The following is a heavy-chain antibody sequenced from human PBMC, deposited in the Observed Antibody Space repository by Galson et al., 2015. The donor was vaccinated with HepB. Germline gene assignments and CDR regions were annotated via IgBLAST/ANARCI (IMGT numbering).Heavy chain of an antibody. CDR1: GGTFSSYA. CDR3: ARDRGYCTNGVCYRPGTYYYYYGMDV. D-gene: IGHD2-8*01. Sequence: SVKVSCKASGGTFSSYAISCVRQAPGQGLEWMGGIIPVFGTANYAQKFQGRVTITADESTSTAYMELSSLRSEDTAVYYCARDRGYCTNGVCYRPGTYYYYYGMDVWGQGTTVTVSS. J-gene: IGHJ6*02. V-gene: IGHV1-69*13. CDR2: IIPVFGTA.